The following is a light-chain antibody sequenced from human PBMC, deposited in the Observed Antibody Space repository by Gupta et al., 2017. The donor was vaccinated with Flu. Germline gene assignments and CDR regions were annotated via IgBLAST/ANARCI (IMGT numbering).Light chain of an antibody. CDR1: SSDVGEYNY. V-gene: IGLV2-14*01. Sequence: QSALTQPASVSGSPGQSITISCTGTSSDVGEYNYVSWYQQHPGKAPKFMIYEVSTRPSGDTNRFSGSKSGNPASLTISGLQAEDEADYYCSSYTSSSTWVFGGGTELTVL. J-gene: IGLJ3*02. CDR2: EVS. CDR3: SSYTSSSTWV.